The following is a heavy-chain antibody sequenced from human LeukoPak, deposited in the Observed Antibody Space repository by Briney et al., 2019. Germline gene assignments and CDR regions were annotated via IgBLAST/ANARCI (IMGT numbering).Heavy chain of an antibody. J-gene: IGHJ4*02. V-gene: IGHV1-58*02. CDR1: GFTFTSSA. D-gene: IGHD3-22*01. CDR2: IVVGSGNT. CDR3: AAGYYYDSSGYFTPLW. Sequence: SVKISCKASGFTFTSSAMQWVRQARGQRLEWIGWIVVGSGNTNYAQKFQERVTITRDMSTSTAYMELSSLRSEDTAVCYCAAGYYYDSSGYFTPLWWGQGTLVTVSS.